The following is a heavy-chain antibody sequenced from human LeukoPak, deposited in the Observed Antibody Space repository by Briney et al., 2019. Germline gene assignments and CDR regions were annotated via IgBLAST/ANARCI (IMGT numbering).Heavy chain of an antibody. V-gene: IGHV4-34*01. CDR3: ASDPAVVPAARRAFDI. CDR1: GGSFSGYY. J-gene: IGHJ3*02. D-gene: IGHD2-2*01. CDR2: ISHSGST. Sequence: SETLSLTCAVYGGSFSGYYWSWIRQPPGKGLEWIGEISHSGSTNYNPSLKSRVTISVDTSKNQFSLKLSSVTAADTAVYYCASDPAVVPAARRAFDIWGQGTMVTVSS.